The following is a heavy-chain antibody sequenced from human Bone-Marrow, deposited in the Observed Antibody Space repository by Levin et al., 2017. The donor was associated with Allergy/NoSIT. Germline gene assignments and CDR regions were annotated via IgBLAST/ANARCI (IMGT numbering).Heavy chain of an antibody. CDR1: GFTFSSYG. J-gene: IGHJ3*02. D-gene: IGHD6-19*01. CDR2: ITYDGSNK. Sequence: SCAASGFTFSSYGMHWVRQAPGKGLEWVAVITYDGSNKYYADSVKGRVTISRDNSKNTLYLQMNSLRAEDTAVYYCAKDLGYSSGWLVAFDSWGQGTMDTVAA. V-gene: IGHV3-30*18. CDR3: AKDLGYSSGWLVAFDS.